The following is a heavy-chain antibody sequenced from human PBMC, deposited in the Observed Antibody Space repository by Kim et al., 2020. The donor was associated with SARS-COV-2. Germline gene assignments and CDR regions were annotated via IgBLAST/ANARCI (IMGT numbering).Heavy chain of an antibody. CDR2: ISSSSSYI. J-gene: IGHJ6*02. D-gene: IGHD6-13*01. Sequence: GGSLRLSCAASGFTFSSYSMNWVRQAPGKGLEWVSSISSSSSYIYYADSVKGRFTISRDNAKNSLYLQMNSLRAEDTAVYYCSCSWYWYPSYYYYGMDVWGQGTTVTVSS. CDR3: SCSWYWYPSYYYYGMDV. CDR1: GFTFSSYS. V-gene: IGHV3-21*01.